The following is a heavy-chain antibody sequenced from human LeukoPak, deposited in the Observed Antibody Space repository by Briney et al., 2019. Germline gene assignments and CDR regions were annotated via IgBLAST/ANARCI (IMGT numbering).Heavy chain of an antibody. Sequence: SETLSLTCTVSGGSISSSSYYWGWIRQPPGKGLEWIGSIYYSGSTYYNPSLKSRVTISVDTSKNQFSLKLSSVTAADTAVYYCARDPWFGELPYFDYWGQGTLVTVSS. J-gene: IGHJ4*02. CDR3: ARDPWFGELPYFDY. CDR1: GGSISSSSYY. V-gene: IGHV4-39*07. CDR2: IYYSGST. D-gene: IGHD3-10*01.